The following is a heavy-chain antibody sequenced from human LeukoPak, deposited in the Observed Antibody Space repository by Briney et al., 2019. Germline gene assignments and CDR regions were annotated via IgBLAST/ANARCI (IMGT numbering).Heavy chain of an antibody. J-gene: IGHJ4*02. Sequence: SDTLSLTCSVCGDSNNTYHWSWIRQSPGKGREWIGFLSNRGRPSHSAPLRSRVTISVDRPKNHVSLKLRSVTAADTALYYCAGYNTLNRGFSAVDYWGQGTRVTVSS. V-gene: IGHV4-59*07. CDR2: LSNRGRP. CDR3: AGYNTLNRGFSAVDY. CDR1: GDSNNTYH. D-gene: IGHD3-10*01.